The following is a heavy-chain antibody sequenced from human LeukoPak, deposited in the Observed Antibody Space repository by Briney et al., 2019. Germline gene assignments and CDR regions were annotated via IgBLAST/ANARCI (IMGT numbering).Heavy chain of an antibody. CDR3: ARIGYCNGTDCHDAFDI. J-gene: IGHJ3*02. D-gene: IGHD2-15*01. CDR1: GYSFTGYY. Sequence: GASVKVSCKASGYSFTGYYIHWVRQAPGQGLEWMGWINPNSGDTDNAQKFEGWVTMTRDTSIGTVYMEMNRLKSDDTAVYFCARIGYCNGTDCHDAFDIWGQGTMVTVSS. V-gene: IGHV1-2*04. CDR2: INPNSGDT.